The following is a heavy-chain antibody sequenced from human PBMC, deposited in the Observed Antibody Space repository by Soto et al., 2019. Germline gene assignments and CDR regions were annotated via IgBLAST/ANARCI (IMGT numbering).Heavy chain of an antibody. J-gene: IGHJ6*02. CDR3: GRDRGKDYDFWSGYPYGMDV. V-gene: IGHV1-18*01. D-gene: IGHD3-3*01. Sequence: ASVTVSCKASGYTFTSYGISWVRQAPGQGLEWMGWISAYNGNTNYAQKLQGRVTMTTDTSTSTAYMELRSLRSDDTAVYYCGRDRGKDYDFWSGYPYGMDVWGQGTTVTVSS. CDR2: ISAYNGNT. CDR1: GYTFTSYG.